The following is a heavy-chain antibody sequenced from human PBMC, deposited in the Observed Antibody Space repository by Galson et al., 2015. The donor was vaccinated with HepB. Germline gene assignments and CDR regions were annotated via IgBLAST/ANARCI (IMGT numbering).Heavy chain of an antibody. V-gene: IGHV3-23*01. Sequence: SLRLSCAASGFTFSSYAMSWVRQAPGKGLEWVSAISGSGGNTYYADAVKGRFTISRYNSKNTLYLQMNSLRVEDTAVDYCAKDRAESRGGSGRYHYWGQGTLVTVSS. CDR2: ISGSGGNT. D-gene: IGHD3-10*01. CDR1: GFTFSSYA. J-gene: IGHJ4*02. CDR3: AKDRAESRGGSGRYHY.